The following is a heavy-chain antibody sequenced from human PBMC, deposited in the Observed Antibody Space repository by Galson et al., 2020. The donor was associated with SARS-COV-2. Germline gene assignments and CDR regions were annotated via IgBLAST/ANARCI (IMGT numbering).Heavy chain of an antibody. J-gene: IGHJ4*02. D-gene: IGHD1-26*01. CDR1: GDSITSDESY. Sequence: SETLSLTCTVSGDSITSDESYWSWIRQHPGRGLEWIGYIFYSGFTYYSPSFKSRVTMSLDTSKNQFSLELKSVTAADTAVYYGASGLGGDYWGPGTLVTVSS. V-gene: IGHV4-31*03. CDR2: IFYSGFT. CDR3: ASGLGGDY.